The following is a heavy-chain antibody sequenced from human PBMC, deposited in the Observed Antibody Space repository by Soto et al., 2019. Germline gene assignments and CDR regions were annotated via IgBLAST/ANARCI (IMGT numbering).Heavy chain of an antibody. Sequence: GASVKVSCKASSYSFSTYAISWVRQAPGQGLEWLGRISTYNGNTNYGHILQGRVALTTDTSTNTAFMELRSLGSDDTAVYYCARTIAVAGIGYYFDYWGQGTLVTVSS. CDR1: SYSFSTYA. J-gene: IGHJ4*02. V-gene: IGHV1-18*04. CDR3: ARTIAVAGIGYYFDY. CDR2: ISTYNGNT. D-gene: IGHD6-19*01.